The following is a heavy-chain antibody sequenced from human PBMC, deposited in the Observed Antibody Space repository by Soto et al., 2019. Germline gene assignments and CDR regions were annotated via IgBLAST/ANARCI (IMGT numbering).Heavy chain of an antibody. CDR3: ARMTLPLIDY. V-gene: IGHV4-59*01. CDR1: GGSISSYY. Sequence: SETLSLTCTVSGGSISSYYWSWIRQPPGKGREWIGYIYYSGSTNYNPSLKSRVTISVDTSKNQFSLKLSSVTAADTAVYYCARMTLPLIDYWGQGTLVTVSS. CDR2: IYYSGST. D-gene: IGHD2-21*02. J-gene: IGHJ4*02.